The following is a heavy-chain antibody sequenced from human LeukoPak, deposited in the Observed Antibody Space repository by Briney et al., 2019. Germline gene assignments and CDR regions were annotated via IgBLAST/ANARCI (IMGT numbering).Heavy chain of an antibody. CDR1: GFTFDIYS. CDR2: IYSTSTHI. J-gene: IGHJ4*02. CDR3: ARTGRTSIDY. D-gene: IGHD1-1*01. V-gene: IGHV3-21*01. Sequence: GGSLRLSCVASGFTFDIYSMNWVRQAPGKGLEWVSSIYSTSTHIYYADSVKGRFTISRDNAKNSLHMQMNSLRVEDTAVYYCARTGRTSIDYWGQGTLVTVSS.